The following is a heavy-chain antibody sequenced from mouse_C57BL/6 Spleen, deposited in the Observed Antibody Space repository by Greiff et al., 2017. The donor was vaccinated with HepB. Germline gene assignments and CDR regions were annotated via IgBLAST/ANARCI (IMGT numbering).Heavy chain of an antibody. CDR1: GFNIKDYY. CDR2: IDPENGDT. CDR3: TTGGFDY. J-gene: IGHJ2*01. V-gene: IGHV14-4*01. Sequence: EVQLQQSGAELVRPGASVKLSCTASGFNIKDYYMHWVKQRPEQGLEWIGWIDPENGDTEYASKFQGKATITAATSSNTAYLQLSSLTSEDTAVDYCTTGGFDYWGQGTTLTVSS. D-gene: IGHD1-1*02.